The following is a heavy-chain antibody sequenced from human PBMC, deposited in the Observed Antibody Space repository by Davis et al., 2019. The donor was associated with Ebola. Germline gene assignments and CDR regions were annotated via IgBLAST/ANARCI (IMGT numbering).Heavy chain of an antibody. V-gene: IGHV1-69*04. CDR3: ARTCSGGSCPSYWFDP. CDR2: IIPILGIA. D-gene: IGHD2-15*01. CDR1: GGTFSSYA. J-gene: IGHJ5*02. Sequence: AASVKVSCKASGGTFSSYAISWVRQAPGQGLEWMGRIIPILGIANYAQKFQGRVTITADKSTSTAYMELSSLRSEDTAVYYCARTCSGGSCPSYWFDPWGQGTLVTVSS.